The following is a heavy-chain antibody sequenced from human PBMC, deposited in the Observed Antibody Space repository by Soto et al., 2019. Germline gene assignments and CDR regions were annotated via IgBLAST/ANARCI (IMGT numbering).Heavy chain of an antibody. J-gene: IGHJ4*02. CDR1: GDSVSNDNYY. D-gene: IGHD3-16*01. CDR3: ARSQRGRTAFTFDY. Sequence: PSETLSLTCAVSGDSVSNDNYYWSWIRQPPGKGLEWIGYIYYSGTTNYNSYLKSRLSLSVDMSKNQFSLKLASVTAADTAVYFCARSQRGRTAFTFDYWGQGALVPVS. CDR2: IYYSGTT. V-gene: IGHV4-61*01.